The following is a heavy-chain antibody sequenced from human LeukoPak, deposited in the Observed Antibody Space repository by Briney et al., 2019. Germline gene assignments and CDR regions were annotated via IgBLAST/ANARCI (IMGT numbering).Heavy chain of an antibody. V-gene: IGHV1-2*02. CDR2: NNPNSGGK. Sequence: ASVKASCKASGYTFTRYYMHWVRQAPGPGLEWMGWNNPNSGGKNYAQKFQGRVTMTRDTSNSTAYIELSRLRSDDTAVYYWARVYQWELRYWGQGTLITVSS. D-gene: IGHD1-26*01. J-gene: IGHJ4*02. CDR1: GYTFTRYY. CDR3: ARVYQWELRY.